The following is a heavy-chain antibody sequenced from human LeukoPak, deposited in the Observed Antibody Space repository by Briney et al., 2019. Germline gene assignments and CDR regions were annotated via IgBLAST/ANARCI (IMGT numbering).Heavy chain of an antibody. J-gene: IGHJ4*02. CDR1: GGYISSYY. CDR2: IYTSGST. CDR3: ARDSSGYYFSREKYYFDY. Sequence: SETLSLTCTVSGGYISSYYWSWIRQPAGKGLEWIGRIYTSGSTNYNPSLKSRVTMSVDTSKNQFSLKLSSVTAADTAVYYCARDSSGYYFSREKYYFDYWGQGTLVTVSS. D-gene: IGHD3-22*01. V-gene: IGHV4-4*07.